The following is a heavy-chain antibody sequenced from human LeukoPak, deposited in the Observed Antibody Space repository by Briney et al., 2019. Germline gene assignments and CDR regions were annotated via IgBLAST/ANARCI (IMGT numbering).Heavy chain of an antibody. D-gene: IGHD6-13*01. CDR2: TYYSGST. J-gene: IGHJ4*02. Sequence: PSETLSLTCTVSGGSISSYYWSWIRQPPGKGLEWIGYTYYSGSTNYNPSLKSRVTISVDTSKNQFSLKLSSVTAADTAVYYCARARIAAAGYHFDYWGQGTLVTVSS. V-gene: IGHV4-59*01. CDR3: ARARIAAAGYHFDY. CDR1: GGSISSYY.